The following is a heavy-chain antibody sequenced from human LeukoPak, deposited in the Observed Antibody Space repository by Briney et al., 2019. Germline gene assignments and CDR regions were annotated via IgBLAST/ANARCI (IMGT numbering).Heavy chain of an antibody. CDR3: ARERTTIVSGTTIGAY. CDR2: ITGSGDTI. CDR1: GFIFSSYS. D-gene: IGHD2/OR15-2a*01. V-gene: IGHV3-48*04. J-gene: IGHJ4*02. Sequence: GGSLRLSCAASGFIFSSYSMNWVRQAPGKGLEWISYITGSGDTIYYADSVKGRFTISRDNAKNSLFLQMNSLTADDTAVYYCARERTTIVSGTTIGAYWGQGTLVTVSS.